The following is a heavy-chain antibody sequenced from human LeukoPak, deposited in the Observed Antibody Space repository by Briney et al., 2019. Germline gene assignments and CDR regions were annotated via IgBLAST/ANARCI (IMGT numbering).Heavy chain of an antibody. J-gene: IGHJ4*02. V-gene: IGHV4-34*01. Sequence: PSDTLSLTCAVYGGSFSGYNWNWIRQPPGKGLEWIGEINHSGSTNYNPSLRSRVTISVDTSKSQFSLKLSSVTAADTAVYYCARAQYVDISGFYPGYWGQGTLVTVSS. D-gene: IGHD3-22*01. CDR1: GGSFSGYN. CDR2: INHSGST. CDR3: ARAQYVDISGFYPGY.